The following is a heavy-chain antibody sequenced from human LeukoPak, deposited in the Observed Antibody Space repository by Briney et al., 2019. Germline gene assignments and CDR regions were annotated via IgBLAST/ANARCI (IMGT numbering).Heavy chain of an antibody. CDR1: GFTFSTYT. Sequence: GGSLRLSCVASGFTFSTYTMHWVRQAPGKGLEWVAVMSYDGSNKYYADSVKGRFTISRDNSKNTLYLQMNSLRADDTAVYYCARVWGEEQLVDYWGQGTLVTVSS. D-gene: IGHD6-6*01. CDR3: ARVWGEEQLVDY. V-gene: IGHV3-30*04. J-gene: IGHJ4*02. CDR2: MSYDGSNK.